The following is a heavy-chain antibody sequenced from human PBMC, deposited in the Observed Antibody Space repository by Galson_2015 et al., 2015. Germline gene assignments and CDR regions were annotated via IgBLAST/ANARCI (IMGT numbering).Heavy chain of an antibody. Sequence: TLSLTCTVSGGSISSGGYYWSWIRQHPGKGLEWIGYIYYSGSTYYNPSLKSRVTISVDTSKNQFSLKLSSVTAADTAVYYCARDWFVSSGFHYYYYGMDVWGQGTTDTVSS. J-gene: IGHJ6*02. V-gene: IGHV4-31*03. CDR1: GGSISSGGYY. CDR2: IYYSGST. CDR3: ARDWFVSSGFHYYYYGMDV. D-gene: IGHD3-22*01.